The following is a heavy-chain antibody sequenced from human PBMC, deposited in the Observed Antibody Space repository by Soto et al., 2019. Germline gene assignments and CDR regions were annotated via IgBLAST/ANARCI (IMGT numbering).Heavy chain of an antibody. CDR2: IYYSGST. D-gene: IGHD4-4*01. Sequence: SETLSLTCTVSGGSISSYYWSWIRQPPGKGLEWIGYIYYSGSTNYNPSLKSRVTISVDTSKNQFSLKLSSVTAADTAVYYCARATLTTVTTFSFDPWGQGTLVTVPS. V-gene: IGHV4-59*01. J-gene: IGHJ5*02. CDR3: ARATLTTVTTFSFDP. CDR1: GGSISSYY.